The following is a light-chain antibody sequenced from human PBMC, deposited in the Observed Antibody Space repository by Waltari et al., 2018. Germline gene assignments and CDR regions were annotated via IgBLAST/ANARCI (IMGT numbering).Light chain of an antibody. CDR1: SSILGNAY. CDR2: DND. V-gene: IGLV1-51*01. Sequence: QSVLTQPPSVSAAPGQKVNISCSGSSSILGNAYVSWDQQLPTTTPKLLIYDNDERPSGIPDRFSGSKSGTSATLAITGLQTWDEADYYCGAWDSSLSAFVFGGGTTLTVV. CDR3: GAWDSSLSAFV. J-gene: IGLJ2*01.